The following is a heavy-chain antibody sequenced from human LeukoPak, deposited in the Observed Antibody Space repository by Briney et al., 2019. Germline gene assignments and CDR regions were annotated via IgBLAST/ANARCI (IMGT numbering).Heavy chain of an antibody. Sequence: PSGTLAVTSTGSGGSISSYYWGWGRQPAGNGLEWFVRIYTSGSTNYNPSLKSRVTMSVDTSKNQFSLKLSSVTAADTAVYYCARDHTDYYDSSGYYRDFDYWGQGTLVTVSS. J-gene: IGHJ4*02. CDR1: GGSISSYY. V-gene: IGHV4-4*07. CDR3: ARDHTDYYDSSGYYRDFDY. D-gene: IGHD3-22*01. CDR2: IYTSGST.